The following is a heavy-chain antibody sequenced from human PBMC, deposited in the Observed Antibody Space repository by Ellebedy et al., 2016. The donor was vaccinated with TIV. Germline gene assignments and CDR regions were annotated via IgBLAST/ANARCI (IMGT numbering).Heavy chain of an antibody. D-gene: IGHD3-10*01. J-gene: IGHJ2*01. V-gene: IGHV4-59*01. Sequence: SETLSLXCTVSGGSISSYYWSWIRQPPGKGLEWIGYIYYSGSTNYNPSLKSRVTISVDTSKNQFSLKLSSVTAADTAVYYCARSRITMVRGVKYWYFDLWGRGTLVTVSS. CDR1: GGSISSYY. CDR2: IYYSGST. CDR3: ARSRITMVRGVKYWYFDL.